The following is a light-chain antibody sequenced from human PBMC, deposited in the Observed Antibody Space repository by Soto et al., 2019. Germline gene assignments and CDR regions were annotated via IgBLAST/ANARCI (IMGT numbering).Light chain of an antibody. CDR2: GAS. CDR1: QSINTN. J-gene: IGKJ5*01. Sequence: ETPITQYTANLSLSPGEAATPSCRARQSINTNLAWYQQKLGQAPRLLIYGASTRATGIPARFSGSGSGTEFTLTISSLQSEDFAVYYCQQYHNWPPITFGQGTRLEIK. CDR3: QQYHNWPPIT. V-gene: IGKV3D-15*01.